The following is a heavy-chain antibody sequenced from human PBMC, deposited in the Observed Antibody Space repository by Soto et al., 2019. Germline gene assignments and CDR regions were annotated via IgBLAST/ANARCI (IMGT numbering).Heavy chain of an antibody. CDR2: INHSGST. D-gene: IGHD3-10*01. CDR3: ASGSSITMVRGVTFNWFDP. V-gene: IGHV4-34*01. CDR1: GGSFSGYY. Sequence: SETLSLTCAVYGGSFSGYYWSWIRQPPGKGLEWIGEINHSGSTNYNPSLKSRVTISVDTSKNQFSLKLSSVTAADTAVYYCASGSSITMVRGVTFNWFDPWGQGTLVTVSS. J-gene: IGHJ5*02.